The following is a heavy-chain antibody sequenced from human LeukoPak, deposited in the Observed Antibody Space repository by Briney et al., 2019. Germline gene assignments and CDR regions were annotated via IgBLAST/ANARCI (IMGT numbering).Heavy chain of an antibody. V-gene: IGHV4-38-2*01. Sequence: SETLSLTXAVSGYSISSGYYWGWIRQPPGKGLEWIGSIYHSGSTYYNPSLKSRVTISVDTSKNQFSLKLSSVTAADTAVYYCASAVVPAAAFDIWGQGTMVTVSS. D-gene: IGHD2-2*01. CDR1: GYSISSGYY. CDR2: IYHSGST. CDR3: ASAVVPAAAFDI. J-gene: IGHJ3*02.